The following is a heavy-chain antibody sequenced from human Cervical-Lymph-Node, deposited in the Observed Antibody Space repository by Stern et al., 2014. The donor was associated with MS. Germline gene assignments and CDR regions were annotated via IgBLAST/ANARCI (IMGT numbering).Heavy chain of an antibody. CDR3: ARGLDY. Sequence: VQLVESGPGLVKPSQTLSLTCTVSGGSISSGSYYWSWIRQPAGKGLEWIGRIYTSGSTNYNPSLKSRVTISVDTPKNQFSLKRSSVTAADTAVYYCARGLDYWGQGTLVTVSS. CDR1: GGSISSGSYY. CDR2: IYTSGST. D-gene: IGHD3/OR15-3a*01. J-gene: IGHJ4*02. V-gene: IGHV4-61*02.